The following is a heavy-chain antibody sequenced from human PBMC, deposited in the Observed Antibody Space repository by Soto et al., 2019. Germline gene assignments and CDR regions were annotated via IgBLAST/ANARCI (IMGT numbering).Heavy chain of an antibody. V-gene: IGHV4-59*08. CDR1: GGSINSYY. D-gene: IGHD1-1*01. CDR3: ARHLPTTQWWFDL. CDR2: INYRGNT. Sequence: SETLSLTCTVSGGSINSYYWSWIRQPPGKGLEWIGYINYRGNTNYNPSLKSRVTISVDTSMTQLALNLNSVTASDTAIYYCARHLPTTQWWFDLWGQGTPVTVSS. J-gene: IGHJ5*02.